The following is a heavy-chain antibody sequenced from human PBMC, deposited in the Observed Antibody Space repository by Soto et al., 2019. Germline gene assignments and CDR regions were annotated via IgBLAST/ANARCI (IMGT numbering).Heavy chain of an antibody. D-gene: IGHD3-3*01. J-gene: IGHJ3*01. CDR1: GFSFVDYA. CDR2: ISWDGGYT. Sequence: EVQLAESGGSLVQPGRSLRLSCEASGFSFVDYAMHWVRQVPGQGLEWVSGISWDGGYTGYADSVKGRFTISRDNAKKALYLQMNRLRVEDTALYYCVKDEGVCNTISCKDAFDYWGQGTKVTVS. V-gene: IGHV3-9*01. CDR3: VKDEGVCNTISCKDAFDY.